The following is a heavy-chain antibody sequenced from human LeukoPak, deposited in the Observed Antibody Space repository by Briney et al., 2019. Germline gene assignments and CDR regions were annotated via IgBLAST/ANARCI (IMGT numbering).Heavy chain of an antibody. CDR1: GGSISSGSYY. CDR2: IYTSGST. V-gene: IGHV4-61*02. D-gene: IGHD2-2*01. CDR3: ARPRLGFCSSTSCLWGY. Sequence: PSQTLSLTCTVSGGSISSGSYYWSWIRQPAGKGLEWIGRIYTSGSTNYNPSLKSRVTISVDTSKNQFSLKLSSVTAADTAVYYCARPRLGFCSSTSCLWGYWGQGTLVTVSS. J-gene: IGHJ4*02.